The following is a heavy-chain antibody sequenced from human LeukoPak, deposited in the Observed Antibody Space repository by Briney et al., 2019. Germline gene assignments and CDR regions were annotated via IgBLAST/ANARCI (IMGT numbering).Heavy chain of an antibody. CDR3: ARAYGPRYYYYMDV. CDR1: GGSISSYY. V-gene: IGHV4-59*01. CDR2: IYYSGST. Sequence: PSETLSLTCTVSGGSISSYYWSWIRQPPGKGLEWIGYIYYSGSTNYNPSLKSRVTISVETSKNQFYLKLSSVTAADTAVYYCARAYGPRYYYYMDVWGKGTTVTVSS. D-gene: IGHD3-10*01. J-gene: IGHJ6*03.